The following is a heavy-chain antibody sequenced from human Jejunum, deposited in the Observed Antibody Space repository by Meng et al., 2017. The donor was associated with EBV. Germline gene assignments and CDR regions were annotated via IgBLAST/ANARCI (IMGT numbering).Heavy chain of an antibody. V-gene: IGHV4-59*02. J-gene: IGHJ5*02. CDR3: TRGSTGAFNA. CDR2: THYSETS. D-gene: IGHD1-26*01. CDR1: GDSVRSYY. Sequence: QLRLQESGPGLVEPWXXLSLTCTVTGDSVRSYYWSWIRQSPEKGLEWIGYTHYSETSIYSPSLMSRATISVDTSNSQFSLKLNSVTAADTAIYYCTRGSTGAFNAWGQGILVTVSS.